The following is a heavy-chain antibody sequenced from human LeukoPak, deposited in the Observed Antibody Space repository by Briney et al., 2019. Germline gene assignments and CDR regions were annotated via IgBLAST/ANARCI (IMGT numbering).Heavy chain of an antibody. V-gene: IGHV4-34*01. CDR1: GGSFSGYY. CDR2: INHSGST. J-gene: IGHJ4*02. D-gene: IGHD5-12*01. Sequence: SETLSLTCAVYGGSFSGYYWSWIRQPPGKGLEWIGEINHSGSTNYNPSLKSRVTMSVDTSKNQFSLKLSSVTAADTAVYYCASRPGRGYSGYGGVYWGQGTLVTVSS. CDR3: ASRPGRGYSGYGGVY.